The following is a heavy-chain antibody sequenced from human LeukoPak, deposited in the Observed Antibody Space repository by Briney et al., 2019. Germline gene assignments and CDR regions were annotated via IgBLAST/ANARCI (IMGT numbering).Heavy chain of an antibody. CDR2: ISWNSGSI. CDR3: ARGGFGCSSTSCYLAGAFDI. D-gene: IGHD2-2*01. V-gene: IGHV3-9*01. CDR1: GFTFDDYA. Sequence: PGGSLRLSCAASGFTFDDYAMHWVRQAPGKGLEWVSGISWNSGSIGYADSVEGRFTISRDNAKNSLYLQMNSLRAEDTAVYYCARGGFGCSSTSCYLAGAFDIWGQGTMVTVSS. J-gene: IGHJ3*02.